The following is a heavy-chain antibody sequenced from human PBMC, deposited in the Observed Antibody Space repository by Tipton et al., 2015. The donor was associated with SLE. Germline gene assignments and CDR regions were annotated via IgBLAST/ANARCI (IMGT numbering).Heavy chain of an antibody. J-gene: IGHJ6*03. CDR3: TRVVSGYYYNSYMDV. V-gene: IGHV4-34*01. CDR1: GGSFSGYH. Sequence: TLSLTCALSGGSFSGYHWIWIRQSPGKGLECIGEINHTEGTKYNPSLKSRVTMSLDSSKYLFSLQVSSVTAADTAVYYCTRVVSGYYYNSYMDVWGKGTTVTVSS. D-gene: IGHD6-6*01. CDR2: INHTEGT.